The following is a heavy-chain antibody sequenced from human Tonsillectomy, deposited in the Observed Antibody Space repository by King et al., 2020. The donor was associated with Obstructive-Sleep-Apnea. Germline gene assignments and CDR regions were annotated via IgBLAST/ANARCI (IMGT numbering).Heavy chain of an antibody. CDR1: GYTFTSYD. CDR3: ARGQMTRGVMWGMDA. J-gene: IGHJ6*02. V-gene: IGHV1-8*01. CDR2: MNPHSGNT. D-gene: IGHD3-10*01. Sequence: GAEGRRPGASVRVSCKTSGYTFTSYDINWVRQATGQGLEWMGWMNPHSGNTGYAQKFQGRVTMTRSTSISTAYMEFSSLRSEDMAVYYCARGQMTRGVMWGMDAWGQGTTVTVSS.